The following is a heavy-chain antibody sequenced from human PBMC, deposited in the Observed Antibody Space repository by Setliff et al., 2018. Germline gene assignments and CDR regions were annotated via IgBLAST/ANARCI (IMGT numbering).Heavy chain of an antibody. CDR1: GGTFSSYA. D-gene: IGHD2-2*02. J-gene: IGHJ6*02. Sequence: ASVKVSCKASGGTFSSYAISWVRQAPGQGLEWMGGIIPIFGTANYAQKFQGRVTITADESTSTAYMELSSLRSEDTAVYYCARDSRGLVPAAIEGSHYYYGMDVWGQGTTVTVSS. CDR2: IIPIFGTA. CDR3: ARDSRGLVPAAIEGSHYYYGMDV. V-gene: IGHV1-69*13.